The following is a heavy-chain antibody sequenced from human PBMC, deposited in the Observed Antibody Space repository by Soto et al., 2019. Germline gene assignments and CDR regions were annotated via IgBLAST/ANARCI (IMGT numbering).Heavy chain of an antibody. CDR1: GFTFSSYG. Sequence: GGSLRLSCAASGFTFSSYGMHWVRQAPGKGLEWVAVIWYDGSNKYYADSVKGRFTISRDNSKNTLYLQMNSLRAEDTAVYYCARDPDTIFGVVIHDAFDIWGQGTMVTVSS. J-gene: IGHJ3*02. V-gene: IGHV3-33*01. CDR2: IWYDGSNK. D-gene: IGHD3-3*01. CDR3: ARDPDTIFGVVIHDAFDI.